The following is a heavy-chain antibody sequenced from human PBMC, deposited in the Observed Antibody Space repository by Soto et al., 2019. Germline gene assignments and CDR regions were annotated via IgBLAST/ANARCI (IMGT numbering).Heavy chain of an antibody. CDR1: GFTFSSYD. Sequence: EVQLVESGGGLVQPGGSLSLSCAASGFTFSSYDMHWVRQATGKGLEWVSAIGTAGDTYYPGSVKGRFTISRENAKNSLYLQMNSLRAGDTAVYYCARGSTIFGVVSENGMDVWGQGTTVTVSS. CDR2: IGTAGDT. CDR3: ARGSTIFGVVSENGMDV. D-gene: IGHD3-3*01. J-gene: IGHJ6*02. V-gene: IGHV3-13*01.